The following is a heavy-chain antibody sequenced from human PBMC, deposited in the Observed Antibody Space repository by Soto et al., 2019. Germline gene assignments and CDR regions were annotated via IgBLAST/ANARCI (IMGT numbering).Heavy chain of an antibody. CDR1: GYSFTSYW. Sequence: PGESLKISCKGSGYSFTSYWIGWVRQMPGKGLEWMGIIYPGDSDTRYSPSFQGQVTISADKSISTAYLQWSSLKASDTAMYYCARAPEAAAGKTYCYGMDVWGQGTTVTVSS. CDR3: ARAPEAAAGKTYCYGMDV. D-gene: IGHD6-13*01. J-gene: IGHJ6*02. V-gene: IGHV5-51*01. CDR2: IYPGDSDT.